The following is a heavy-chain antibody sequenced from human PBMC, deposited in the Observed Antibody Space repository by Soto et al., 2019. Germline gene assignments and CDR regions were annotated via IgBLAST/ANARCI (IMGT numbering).Heavy chain of an antibody. D-gene: IGHD4-17*01. CDR2: ISGSGGST. CDR1: GFTFSSYA. V-gene: IGHV3-23*01. J-gene: IGHJ4*02. CDR3: AKDQGYGDNGFDY. Sequence: EVQLLESGGGLVQPGGSLRLSCAASGFTFSSYAMSWVRQAPGKGLEWVSAISGSGGSTYYADSVKGRFTISRDNSKNPLYLQMNSLRAEDTAVYYCAKDQGYGDNGFDYWGQGTLVTVSS.